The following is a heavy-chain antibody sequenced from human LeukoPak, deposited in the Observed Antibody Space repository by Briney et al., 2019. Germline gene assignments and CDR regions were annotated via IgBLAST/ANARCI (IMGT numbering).Heavy chain of an antibody. CDR3: ARDYATPYYYGMDV. D-gene: IGHD2-15*01. J-gene: IGHJ6*04. CDR1: GGSISSGGYY. Sequence: SETLSLTRTVSGGSISSGGYYWSWIRQHPGKGLEWTGYIYYSGSTYYNPSLKSRVTISVDTSKNQFSLKLSSVTAADTAVYYCARDYATPYYYGMDVWGKGTTVTVSS. CDR2: IYYSGST. V-gene: IGHV4-31*03.